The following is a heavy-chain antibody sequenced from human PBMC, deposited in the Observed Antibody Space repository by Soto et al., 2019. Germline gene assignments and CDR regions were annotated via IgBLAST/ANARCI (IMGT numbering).Heavy chain of an antibody. V-gene: IGHV4-59*08. Sequence: SETLSLTCTFSSGPISTYYWSWIRQPPWKGLEWIGYIYYSGSTTYNPSLQSRATISIDTSKTQFSLKLSSLTAAETAMYYCATNPSGIGEYYFHYWGQGRLVTVSP. CDR2: IYYSGST. J-gene: IGHJ4*01. CDR3: ATNPSGIGEYYFHY. D-gene: IGHD7-27*01. CDR1: SGPISTYY.